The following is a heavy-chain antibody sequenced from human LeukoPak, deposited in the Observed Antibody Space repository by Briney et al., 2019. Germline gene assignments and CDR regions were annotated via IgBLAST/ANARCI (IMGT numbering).Heavy chain of an antibody. CDR2: IYYSGST. D-gene: IGHD4-17*01. V-gene: IGHV4-59*08. CDR1: GGSISSYY. Sequence: SETLSLTCTVSGGSISSYYWSWIRQPPGKGLEWIGYIYYSGSTDYNPSLKSRVTISVDTSKNQFPLKPSSVTAADTAVYYCARHKLGYGSDWFDPWGQGTLVTVSS. J-gene: IGHJ5*02. CDR3: ARHKLGYGSDWFDP.